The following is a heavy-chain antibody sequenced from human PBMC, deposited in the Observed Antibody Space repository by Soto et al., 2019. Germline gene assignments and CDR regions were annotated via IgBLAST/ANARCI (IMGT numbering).Heavy chain of an antibody. CDR3: ARDRGNCSSTSCYIGGFDP. D-gene: IGHD2-2*01. CDR1: GGSISSGGYY. V-gene: IGHV4-31*03. CDR2: IYYSGST. J-gene: IGHJ5*02. Sequence: QVQLQESGPGLVKPSQTLSLTCTVSGGSISSGGYYWSWIRQYPGKGLEWIGYIYYSGSTYYNPSLKSRVTISVDTSKNQFSLKLSSVTAADTAVYYCARDRGNCSSTSCYIGGFDPWGQGTLVTVSS.